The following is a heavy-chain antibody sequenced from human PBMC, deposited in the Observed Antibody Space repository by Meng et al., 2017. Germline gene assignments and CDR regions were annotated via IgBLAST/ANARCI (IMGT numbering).Heavy chain of an antibody. CDR3: ARFLYYYDSSGYAED. CDR1: GGSISSSNW. Sequence: VEPEGSRHGLATPSRTRSPPCASSGGSISSSNWWSWVRQPPWKGLEWIGEIYHSGSTNYNPSLKSRVTISVDKSKNQFSLKLSSVTAADTAVYYCARFLYYYDSSGYAEDWGQGTLVTVSS. V-gene: IGHV4-4*02. J-gene: IGHJ4*02. D-gene: IGHD3-22*01. CDR2: IYHSGST.